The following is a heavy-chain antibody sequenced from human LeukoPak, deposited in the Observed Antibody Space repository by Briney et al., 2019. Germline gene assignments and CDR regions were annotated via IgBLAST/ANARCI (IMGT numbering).Heavy chain of an antibody. CDR1: GFTFSSYW. Sequence: PGRSLRLSCAASGFTFSSYWMNWVRQAPGKGLEWVANIKQDGSEKYYVDSVKGRFTISRDNPKNSLYLQMNSLRAEDTAVYYCARESGIAVAGSDDYWGQGTLVTVSS. D-gene: IGHD6-19*01. CDR3: ARESGIAVAGSDDY. V-gene: IGHV3-7*01. CDR2: IKQDGSEK. J-gene: IGHJ4*02.